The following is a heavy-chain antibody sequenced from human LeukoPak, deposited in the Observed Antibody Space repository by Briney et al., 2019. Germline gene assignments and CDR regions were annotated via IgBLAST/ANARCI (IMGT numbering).Heavy chain of an antibody. V-gene: IGHV3-30*18. CDR2: ISYDESKK. CDR1: GFSVSNYG. Sequence: GGSLRLSCVASGFSVSNYGMHWVRQAPGKGLEWVAVISYDESKKYYADSVQGRFTISRDNSKNTLYLQMNSLKVEDTAVYYCAKDPFYDQGDYVSDFWGQGTLVTVSS. CDR3: AKDPFYDQGDYVSDF. D-gene: IGHD4-17*01. J-gene: IGHJ4*02.